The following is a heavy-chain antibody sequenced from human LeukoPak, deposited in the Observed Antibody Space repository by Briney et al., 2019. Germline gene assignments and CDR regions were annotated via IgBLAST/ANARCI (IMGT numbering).Heavy chain of an antibody. J-gene: IGHJ4*02. CDR2: ISSSSSTI. CDR1: GFTFSSYS. CDR3: ARESPVDY. V-gene: IGHV3-48*04. Sequence: GGSLRLSRAASGFTFSSYSMNWVRQAPGKGLEWVSYISSSSSTIYYADSVKGRFTISRDNAKNSLYLQMNSLRAEDTAVYYCARESPVDYWGQGTLVTVSS.